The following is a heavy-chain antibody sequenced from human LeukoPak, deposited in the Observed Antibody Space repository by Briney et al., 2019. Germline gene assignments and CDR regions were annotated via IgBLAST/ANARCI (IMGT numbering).Heavy chain of an antibody. V-gene: IGHV4-59*01. D-gene: IGHD6-19*01. J-gene: IGHJ4*02. CDR2: IRYSGRT. Sequence: SETLSLTCTASDGSINSDFWTWIRQPPGKGLEWIGYIRYSGRTSYNPSLKSRVTISIDTSKNLFSLKLRSVTTADTAIYYCARIPDVSGWPFDYCGQGTLVTVSS. CDR3: ARIPDVSGWPFDY. CDR1: DGSINSDF.